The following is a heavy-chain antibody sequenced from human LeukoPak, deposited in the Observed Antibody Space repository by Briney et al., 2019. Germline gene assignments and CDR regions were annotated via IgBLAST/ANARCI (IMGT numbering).Heavy chain of an antibody. Sequence: GGSLRLSCSASGFTFSDYDMNWVRQAPGKGLEWVSSISYLSSHVYYGDSVKGRFSISRDSAKNSLYLQMNSLGAEDTAIYYCGRAFPPLRTSSAGDLWGQGILVSVSS. V-gene: IGHV3-21*01. CDR3: GRAFPPLRTSSAGDL. CDR2: ISYLSSHV. CDR1: GFTFSDYD. D-gene: IGHD3-16*01. J-gene: IGHJ4*02.